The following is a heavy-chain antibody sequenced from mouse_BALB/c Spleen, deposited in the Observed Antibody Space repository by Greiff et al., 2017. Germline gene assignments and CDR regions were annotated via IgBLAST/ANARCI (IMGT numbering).Heavy chain of an antibody. V-gene: IGHV1S56*01. CDR1: GYTFTSYY. Sequence: VQLQQSGPELVKPGASVKMSCKASGYTFTSYYIHWVKQRPGQGLEWIGWIYPGAGSTKYNEKFKGKTTLTADKSSSTAYMLLSSLTSEDSAIYFCASSYGYDSWFAYWGQGTLVTVSA. J-gene: IGHJ3*01. CDR2: IYPGAGST. D-gene: IGHD2-2*01. CDR3: ASSYGYDSWFAY.